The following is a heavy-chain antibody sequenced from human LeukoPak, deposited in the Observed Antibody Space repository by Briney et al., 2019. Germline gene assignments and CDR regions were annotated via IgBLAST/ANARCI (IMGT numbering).Heavy chain of an antibody. V-gene: IGHV4-39*07. J-gene: IGHJ3*02. CDR3: AFARRDGYNFAFDI. CDR1: GGSISSSSYY. D-gene: IGHD5-24*01. Sequence: SETLSLTCTVSGGSISSSSYYWGWIRQPPGKGLEWIGSIYYSGSTYYNPSLKSRVTISVDTSKNQFSLKLSSVTAADTAVYYCAFARRDGYNFAFDIWGQGTMITVSS. CDR2: IYYSGST.